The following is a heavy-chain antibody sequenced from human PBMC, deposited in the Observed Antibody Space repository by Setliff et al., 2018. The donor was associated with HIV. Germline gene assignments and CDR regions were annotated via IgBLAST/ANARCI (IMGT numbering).Heavy chain of an antibody. CDR3: AKGYSSGWYFYFDY. D-gene: IGHD6-19*01. Sequence: GSLRLTCAASGFTFTDYTMSWVRQAPGKGLEWVSAISGSGGSTYYADSVKGRFTISRDNSKNALYLQMNSLRAEDTAVYYCAKGYSSGWYFYFDYWGQGTLVTVSS. J-gene: IGHJ4*02. CDR1: GFTFTDYT. CDR2: ISGSGGST. V-gene: IGHV3-23*01.